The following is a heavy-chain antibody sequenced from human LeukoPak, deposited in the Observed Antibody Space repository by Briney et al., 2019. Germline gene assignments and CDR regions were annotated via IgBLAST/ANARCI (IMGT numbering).Heavy chain of an antibody. J-gene: IGHJ4*02. CDR2: MNPNSGNT. CDR1: GYTFTSYD. CDR3: ARRNTIMVAGLDY. Sequence: GASVKVSCKASGYTFTSYDINWVRQATGQGLEWMGWMNPNSGNTGYAQKFQGRATMTRNTSISTAFMELSGLRSEDTAVYYCARRNTIMVAGLDYWGQGTLVTVSS. V-gene: IGHV1-8*01. D-gene: IGHD5-24*01.